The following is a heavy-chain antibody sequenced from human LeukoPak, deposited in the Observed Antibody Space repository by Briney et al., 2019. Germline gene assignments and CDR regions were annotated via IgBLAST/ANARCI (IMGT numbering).Heavy chain of an antibody. Sequence: GGSLRLSCAASGFTFSSYRMNWVRQAPGKGLEWASFISSSGSSMSYADSVKGRFTVSRDNAKNSFYLQMNSLRAEDTALYYCARNHYDTSGYYHSFDYWGQGTLVTVSS. J-gene: IGHJ4*02. V-gene: IGHV3-21*01. D-gene: IGHD3-22*01. CDR3: ARNHYDTSGYYHSFDY. CDR2: ISSSGSSM. CDR1: GFTFSSYR.